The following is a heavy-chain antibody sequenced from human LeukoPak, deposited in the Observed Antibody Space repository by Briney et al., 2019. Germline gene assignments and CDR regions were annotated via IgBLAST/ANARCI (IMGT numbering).Heavy chain of an antibody. CDR3: AVGGSGWYSGWFDP. CDR2: ISPSGGST. CDR1: GYTFTSNY. J-gene: IGHJ5*02. V-gene: IGHV1-46*01. D-gene: IGHD6-19*01. Sequence: ASVKVSCKAFGYTFTSNYMHWVRQAPGQGPEWMGVISPSGGSTTYAQKFQGRVTLTRDMSTSTVYMELSSLRSEDTAVYYCAVGGSGWYSGWFDPWGQGILVTVSS.